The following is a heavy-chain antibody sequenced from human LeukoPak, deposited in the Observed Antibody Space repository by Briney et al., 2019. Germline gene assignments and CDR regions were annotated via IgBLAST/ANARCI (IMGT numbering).Heavy chain of an antibody. J-gene: IGHJ4*02. CDR3: ARENYYDSSGLYPLHY. D-gene: IGHD3-22*01. CDR2: ISAYNGNT. V-gene: IGHV1-18*04. Sequence: ASVKVSCKASGYTFTGYYMHWVRQAPGQGLEWMGWISAYNGNTNYAQKLQGRVTMTTDTSTSTAYMELRSLRSDDTAVYYCARENYYDSSGLYPLHYWGQGTLVTVSS. CDR1: GYTFTGYY.